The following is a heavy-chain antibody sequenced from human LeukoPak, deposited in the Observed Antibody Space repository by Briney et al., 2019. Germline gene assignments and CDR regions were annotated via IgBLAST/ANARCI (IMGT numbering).Heavy chain of an antibody. CDR2: VGTGGGT. D-gene: IGHD2-2*01. CDR1: GFTFSGHV. J-gene: IGHJ4*02. Sequence: GGSLRLSCAASGFTFSGHVISWVRQAPGKGLEWVSAVGTGGGTLYADSVKGRFTISRDNSKNTLYLQMDSLRAEDTALYYCAKCFRVGYASYYCDYWGQGTLVTVSS. V-gene: IGHV3-23*01. CDR3: AKCFRVGYASYYCDY.